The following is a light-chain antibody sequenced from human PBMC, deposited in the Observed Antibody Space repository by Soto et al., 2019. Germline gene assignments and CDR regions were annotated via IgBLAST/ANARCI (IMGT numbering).Light chain of an antibody. J-gene: IGKJ3*01. CDR1: QSVSSY. CDR2: DAS. Sequence: EIVLTQSPATLSLSPGERATLSCRASQSVSSYLAWYQQKPGQAPRLLIYDASNRATGIPVRFSGSGSGTDFTLTISSLEPEDFAVYYCQQRSNFPTFGPGTKVDIK. CDR3: QQRSNFPT. V-gene: IGKV3-11*01.